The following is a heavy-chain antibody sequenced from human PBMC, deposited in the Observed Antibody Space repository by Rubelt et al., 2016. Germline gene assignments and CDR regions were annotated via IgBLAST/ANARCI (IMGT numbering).Heavy chain of an antibody. CDR3: ARGPLCSGTSCHYSFDY. CDR1: GGSISTYY. CDR2: IYYSGST. D-gene: IGHD2-2*01. Sequence: QVQLQESGPGLVKPSETLSLTCTVSGGSISTYYWSWIRQPPGKGLECIGYIYYSGSTNYNPSLKSRVTISVDTSKNQFSLKLSSVTAADTAVYYCARGPLCSGTSCHYSFDYWGQGTLVTVSS. J-gene: IGHJ4*02. V-gene: IGHV4-59*01.